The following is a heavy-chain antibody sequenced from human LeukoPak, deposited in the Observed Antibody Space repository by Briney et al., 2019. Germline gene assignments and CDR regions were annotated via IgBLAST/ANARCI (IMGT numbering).Heavy chain of an antibody. J-gene: IGHJ4*02. V-gene: IGHV3-33*05. Sequence: XRLSXXXSGXTXXRXGMXWVRQAPGKGLEWVGVILNDGSSKYYADSVKGRFTISRDNSKNTLYLQMNSLRAEDTAVYYCARDKSRGWPFDYWGQGTLVAVSS. D-gene: IGHD6-19*01. CDR3: ARDKSRGWPFDY. CDR1: GXTXXRXG. CDR2: ILNDGSSK.